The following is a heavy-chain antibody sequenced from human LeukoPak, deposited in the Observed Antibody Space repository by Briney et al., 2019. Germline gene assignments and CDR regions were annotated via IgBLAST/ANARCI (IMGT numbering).Heavy chain of an antibody. J-gene: IGHJ4*02. CDR1: GFTFSSYA. CDR3: AKGGQPSIAAAGTDY. CDR2: ISYDGNSK. V-gene: IGHV3-30-3*01. D-gene: IGHD6-13*01. Sequence: PGRSLRLSCAASGFTFSSYAMHWVRQAPGKGLEWVALISYDGNSKYYADSLKGRFTISRDNSKNTLYLQMNSLRAEDTALYYCAKGGQPSIAAAGTDYWGQGTLVTVSS.